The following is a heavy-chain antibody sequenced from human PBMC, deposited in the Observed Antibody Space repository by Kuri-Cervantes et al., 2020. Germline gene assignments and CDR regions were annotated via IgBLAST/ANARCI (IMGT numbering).Heavy chain of an antibody. Sequence: ASVKVSCKASGYTFTSYGISWVRQAPGQGLEWMGWMNPNSGNTGYAQKFQGRVTMTRNTSISTAYMELSSLRSEDTAVYYCARASSYYDFTWWGQGTLVTVSS. J-gene: IGHJ4*02. CDR1: GYTFTSYG. CDR2: MNPNSGNT. CDR3: ARASSYYDFTW. V-gene: IGHV1-8*02. D-gene: IGHD3-3*01.